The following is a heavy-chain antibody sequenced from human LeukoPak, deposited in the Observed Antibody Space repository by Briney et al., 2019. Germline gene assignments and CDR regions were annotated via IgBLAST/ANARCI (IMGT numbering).Heavy chain of an antibody. CDR2: ISSSSSYI. J-gene: IGHJ4*02. Sequence: GGSLRLSCAASGFTFSSYSMNWVRQAPGKGLEWVSSISSSSSYIYYADSVKGRFTISRDNAKNSLYLQMNSLRAEDTAVYYCAKLGHDILTGYFNTPFDYWGQGTLVTVSS. V-gene: IGHV3-21*04. CDR3: AKLGHDILTGYFNTPFDY. CDR1: GFTFSSYS. D-gene: IGHD3-9*01.